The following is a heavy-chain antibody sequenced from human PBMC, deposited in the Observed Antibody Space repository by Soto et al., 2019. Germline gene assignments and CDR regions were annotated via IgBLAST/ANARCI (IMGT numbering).Heavy chain of an antibody. CDR3: ARGWGYFDSSGFPYLYAMDV. D-gene: IGHD3-22*01. Sequence: PGESLKISCAASGFTFSTYWMSWVRQAPGKGLEWVANIKEDGSEKYYVDSVEGRFTISRDNAKNSLYLQMTSLRAEDTALYYCARGWGYFDSSGFPYLYAMDVWGQGTTVTVSS. J-gene: IGHJ6*02. CDR2: IKEDGSEK. V-gene: IGHV3-7*01. CDR1: GFTFSTYW.